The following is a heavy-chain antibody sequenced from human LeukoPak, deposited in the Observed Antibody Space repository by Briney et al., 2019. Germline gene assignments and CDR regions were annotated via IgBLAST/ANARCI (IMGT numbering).Heavy chain of an antibody. D-gene: IGHD3-9*01. V-gene: IGHV3-30*04. CDR1: EFTFSRYA. Sequence: GGSLRLSCAASEFTFSRYAMHWVRQAPDKGLEWVAPISYDGSNKEFADSVKGRFTISRDNSKNSLYLQMNSLRGEDTAMYYCARGMDYDILAGPPDYWGQGTLVTVSS. CDR2: ISYDGSNK. J-gene: IGHJ4*02. CDR3: ARGMDYDILAGPPDY.